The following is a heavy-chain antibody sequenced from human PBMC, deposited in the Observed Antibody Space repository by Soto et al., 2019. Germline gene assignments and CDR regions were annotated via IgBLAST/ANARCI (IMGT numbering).Heavy chain of an antibody. CDR1: GGTFSSYA. J-gene: IGHJ6*02. CDR2: IIPIFGTA. D-gene: IGHD3-16*01. V-gene: IGHV1-69*13. Sequence: SVTFSCKASGGTFSSYAISWVRQAPGQGPEWMGGIIPIFGTANYAQKFQGRVTITADESTSTAYMELSSLRSEDTAVYYCARQNVITFGGVFMDVWGQGTTVTVSS. CDR3: ARQNVITFGGVFMDV.